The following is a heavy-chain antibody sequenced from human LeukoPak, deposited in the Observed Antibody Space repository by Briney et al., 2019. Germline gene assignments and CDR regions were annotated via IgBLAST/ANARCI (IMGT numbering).Heavy chain of an antibody. CDR3: ARLAAAGRGY. V-gene: IGHV3-21*01. Sequence: PGGSLRLSCAASGFTFSDYGMNWVRQAPGKGPEWVSSISRSTTFTSYTDSVRGRFTISRDNAKNLLYLQMNSLRAEDTAVYYCARLAAAGRGYWGQGTLVTVSS. CDR1: GFTFSDYG. CDR2: ISRSTTFT. D-gene: IGHD6-13*01. J-gene: IGHJ4*02.